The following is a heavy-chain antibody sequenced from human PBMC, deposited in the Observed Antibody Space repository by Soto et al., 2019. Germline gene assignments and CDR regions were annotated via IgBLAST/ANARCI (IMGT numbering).Heavy chain of an antibody. CDR3: ERQSSSYLSFDY. Sequence: SETLSLTCTVSGGSISSSSYYWGWIRQPPGKGLEWIGSIYYSGSTYYNPSLKSRVTISVDTSKNQFSLKLSSVTAADTAVYYCERQSSSYLSFDYWGQGTLVTVSS. J-gene: IGHJ4*02. CDR2: IYYSGST. D-gene: IGHD6-13*01. V-gene: IGHV4-39*01. CDR1: GGSISSSSYY.